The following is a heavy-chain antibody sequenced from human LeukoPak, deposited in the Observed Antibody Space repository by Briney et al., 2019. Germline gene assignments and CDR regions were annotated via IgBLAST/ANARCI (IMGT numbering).Heavy chain of an antibody. Sequence: GGSLRLSCAASGFTFSSYAMSWVRQAPGKGLEWVSAISGSGGSSYYADSVKGRFTISSDNSKNTLYLQLNSLRAEDNAVYYCTWNDVGYFDYWGQGTLVTVSS. J-gene: IGHJ4*02. CDR1: GFTFSSYA. CDR3: TWNDVGYFDY. D-gene: IGHD1-1*01. V-gene: IGHV3-23*01. CDR2: ISGSGGSS.